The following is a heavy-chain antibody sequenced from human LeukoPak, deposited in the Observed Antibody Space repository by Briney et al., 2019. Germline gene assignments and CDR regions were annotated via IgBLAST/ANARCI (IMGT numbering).Heavy chain of an antibody. Sequence: PGGSLRLSCAASGLTFSRYSMNWVRQAPGKGLEWVASISSTSTFIYSADSVKGRFTISIDTAKNSLFLQMNSLRAEDTAINYCARDHLDRSDYPETYYYYYMDFWGKGTTVTVSS. CDR2: ISSTSTFI. D-gene: IGHD3-22*01. V-gene: IGHV3-21*01. J-gene: IGHJ6*03. CDR1: GLTFSRYS. CDR3: ARDHLDRSDYPETYYYYYMDF.